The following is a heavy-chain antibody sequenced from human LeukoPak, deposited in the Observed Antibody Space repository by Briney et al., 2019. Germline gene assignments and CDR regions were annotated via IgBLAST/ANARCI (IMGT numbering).Heavy chain of an antibody. Sequence: GGSLRLSCAASGFTFSNYAMSWVRQAPGKGLEWVSAISDSGGSTYYADSVRGRFAISRDNSKNTLYLQMYSLRAEDTAVYYCAKDLSGYCTRGNCYVDYWGQGTLVTVSS. CDR1: GFTFSNYA. V-gene: IGHV3-23*01. CDR2: ISDSGGST. D-gene: IGHD2-15*01. J-gene: IGHJ4*02. CDR3: AKDLSGYCTRGNCYVDY.